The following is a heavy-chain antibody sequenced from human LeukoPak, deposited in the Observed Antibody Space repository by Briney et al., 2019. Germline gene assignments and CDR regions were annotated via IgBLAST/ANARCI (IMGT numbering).Heavy chain of an antibody. D-gene: IGHD4-11*01. CDR3: AKVGDGYSNDQSFDY. CDR1: GFTFDDYA. Sequence: GRSLGLSCAASGFTFDDYAMHWVRQAPGKGLEWVSGISWKSGSIGYAASVKGRFTISRDHAKNSLYLQMNSLRAEDTALYYCAKVGDGYSNDQSFDYWGQGTLVTVSS. V-gene: IGHV3-9*01. CDR2: ISWKSGSI. J-gene: IGHJ4*02.